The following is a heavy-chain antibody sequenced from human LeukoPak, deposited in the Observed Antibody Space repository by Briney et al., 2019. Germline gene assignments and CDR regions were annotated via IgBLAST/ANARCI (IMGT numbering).Heavy chain of an antibody. V-gene: IGHV4-59*12. J-gene: IGHJ6*02. CDR2: IYYSGST. D-gene: IGHD3-22*01. CDR3: ARGTSISYDSSGYYLGV. Sequence: SKTLSLTCTVSGGSISSYYWSWIRQPPGKGLEWIGYIYYSGSTNYNPSLKSRVTISVDTSKNQFSLKLSSVTAADTAVYYCARGTSISYDSSGYYLGVWGQGTTVTVSS. CDR1: GGSISSYY.